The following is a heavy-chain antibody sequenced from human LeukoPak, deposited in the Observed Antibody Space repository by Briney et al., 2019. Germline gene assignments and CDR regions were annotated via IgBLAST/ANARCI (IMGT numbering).Heavy chain of an antibody. J-gene: IGHJ5*02. CDR2: IYYSGST. CDR1: GGSISSYY. Sequence: PSETLSLTCTVSGGSISSYYWSWIRQPPGKGLEWIGYIYYSGSTNYNPSLKSRVTISVDTSKNQFSLKLSSVTAADTAVYYCARGGAVTYYDILTDVNWFDPRGQGTLVTVSS. D-gene: IGHD3-9*01. V-gene: IGHV4-59*01. CDR3: ARGGAVTYYDILTDVNWFDP.